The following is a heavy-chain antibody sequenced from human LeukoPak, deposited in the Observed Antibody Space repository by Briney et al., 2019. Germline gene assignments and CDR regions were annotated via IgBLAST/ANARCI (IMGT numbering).Heavy chain of an antibody. CDR3: ARGYYYGSGTYPSPYFDY. J-gene: IGHJ4*02. Sequence: PGGSLRLSCAASGFTFSNYWMSWVRQAPGKGLEWVANMNQDGSEKYYVDSVKGRVTISRDNAKNSLYLQMHSLRAEDTALYYCARGYYYGSGTYPSPYFDYWGQGTLVTVSS. CDR2: MNQDGSEK. V-gene: IGHV3-7*01. D-gene: IGHD3-10*01. CDR1: GFTFSNYW.